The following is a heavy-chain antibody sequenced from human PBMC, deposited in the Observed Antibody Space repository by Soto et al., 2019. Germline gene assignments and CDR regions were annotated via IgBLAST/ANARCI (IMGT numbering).Heavy chain of an antibody. CDR1: GGSVSSGDYY. CDR2: VYYSGST. V-gene: IGHV4-61*08. Sequence: SETLSLTCTVSGGSVSSGDYYWSWIRQPPGKGLQWIGYVYYSGSTDYNPSLKSRVTISVDTSKNQFSLKLTSVTVADMAVYYCAGERTGDPTFFDYWGQGTLVTVS. J-gene: IGHJ4*02. D-gene: IGHD1-1*01. CDR3: AGERTGDPTFFDY.